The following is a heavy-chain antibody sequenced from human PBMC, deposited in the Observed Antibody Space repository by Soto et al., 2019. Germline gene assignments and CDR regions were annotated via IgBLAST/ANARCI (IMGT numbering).Heavy chain of an antibody. Sequence: PSETLSLTCTVSGGSISSSSYYWGWIRQPPGKGLEWIGSIYYSGSTYYNPSLKSRVTISVDTSKNQFSLKLSSVTAADTAVYYCARLTSLLLNYDFWSGYFGYFDYWGQGTLVTVSS. CDR3: ARLTSLLLNYDFWSGYFGYFDY. D-gene: IGHD3-3*01. CDR2: IYYSGST. J-gene: IGHJ4*02. CDR1: GGSISSSSYY. V-gene: IGHV4-39*01.